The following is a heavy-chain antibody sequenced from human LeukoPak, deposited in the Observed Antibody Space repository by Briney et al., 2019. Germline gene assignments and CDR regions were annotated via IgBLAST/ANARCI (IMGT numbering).Heavy chain of an antibody. CDR2: ISGSGGST. J-gene: IGHJ4*02. CDR1: GFTFSSYA. CDR3: AKSIFDYYDSSGPFDY. V-gene: IGHV3-23*01. D-gene: IGHD3-22*01. Sequence: PGGSLRLSCAASGFTFSSYAMSWVRQAPGKGLEWVSAISGSGGSTYYSDSMKGRFTISRDNSKNTLYLQMNSLRAEDTAVYYCAKSIFDYYDSSGPFDYWGQGTLVTVSS.